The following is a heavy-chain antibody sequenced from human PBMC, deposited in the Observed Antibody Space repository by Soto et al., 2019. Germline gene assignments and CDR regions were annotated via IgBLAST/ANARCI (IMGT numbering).Heavy chain of an antibody. CDR3: ARQLGSPSAGEFDY. Sequence: EVQLVESGGGLVQPGGSLRLSCAAYNFTFSRYSMNWFRQAPGKGLEWVSYISSSTNTIYYADSVKGRFTISRDNAKSSRYLQMKSLRDEDTAVYYCARQLGSPSAGEFDYWGPGTLVTVSS. D-gene: IGHD3-3*02. V-gene: IGHV3-48*02. J-gene: IGHJ4*02. CDR2: ISSSTNTI. CDR1: NFTFSRYS.